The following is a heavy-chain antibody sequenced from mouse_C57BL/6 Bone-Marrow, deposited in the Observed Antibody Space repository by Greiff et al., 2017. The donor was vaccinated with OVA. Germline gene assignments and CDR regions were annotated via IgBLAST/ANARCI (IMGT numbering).Heavy chain of an antibody. V-gene: IGHV1-55*01. Sequence: VQLQQPGAELVKPGASVKMSCKASGYTFTSYWITWVKQRPGQGLEWIGDIYPGSGSTNYNEKFKSKAKLTADTSSSTAYMHLSSCTSEDSAVDYCARGYYFDYWGQGTTLTVSS. J-gene: IGHJ2*01. CDR1: GYTFTSYW. CDR3: ARGYYFDY. CDR2: IYPGSGST.